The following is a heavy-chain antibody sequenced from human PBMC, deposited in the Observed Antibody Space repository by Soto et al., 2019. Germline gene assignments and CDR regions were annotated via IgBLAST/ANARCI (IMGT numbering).Heavy chain of an antibody. D-gene: IGHD1-26*01. Sequence: ASVKVSCKASGYTFTGHYIHWVRQAPEQGPEWMGEIGPESGATRYAQRFQGRVTMTRGMSITTVYMELNNLSPDDTAVYYCGRGRSGQIVVFYWGQGTPVTVSS. CDR1: GYTFTGHY. CDR2: IGPESGAT. CDR3: GRGRSGQIVVFY. J-gene: IGHJ4*02. V-gene: IGHV1-2*02.